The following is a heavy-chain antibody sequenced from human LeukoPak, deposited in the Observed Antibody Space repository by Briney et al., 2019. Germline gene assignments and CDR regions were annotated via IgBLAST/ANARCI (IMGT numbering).Heavy chain of an antibody. CDR1: GFIFSDYY. V-gene: IGHV3-11*06. J-gene: IGHJ4*02. CDR3: ARVGSIAAAGTPDY. Sequence: GGSLRLSCAASGFIFSDYYMTWISQAPGKGLEWLSYISGSGSDTNYADSVKDRFTTSRDNAKNSLNLQMNSLRAEDTAVYYCARVGSIAAAGTPDYWGQGTLVTVSS. D-gene: IGHD6-13*01. CDR2: ISGSGSDT.